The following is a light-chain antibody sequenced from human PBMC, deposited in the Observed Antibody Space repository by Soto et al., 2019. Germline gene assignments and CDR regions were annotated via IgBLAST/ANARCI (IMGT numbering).Light chain of an antibody. J-gene: IGKJ3*01. Sequence: EIVMTQSPATLSVSPGERATLSCRASQSVSSSLAWYQQKPGQAPRLLFYGASTRATGVPARFSGSGSGTEFTLTISRLEPEDFAVYYCQQYGSSPFTFGPGTKVDIK. CDR2: GAS. CDR3: QQYGSSPFT. V-gene: IGKV3-15*01. CDR1: QSVSSS.